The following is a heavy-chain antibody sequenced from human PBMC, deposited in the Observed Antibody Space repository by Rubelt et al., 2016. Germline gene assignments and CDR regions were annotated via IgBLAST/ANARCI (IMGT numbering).Heavy chain of an antibody. V-gene: IGHV3-23*04. CDR1: GFTFSSYA. Sequence: EVQLVESGGGLVQPGGSLRLSCAASGFTFSSYAMSWVRQAPGKGLEWVSAIRGSGGSTYYADSGKGRFTIDRDNSKNTRYMQRNSLRAEETAVYYWAKAIAVAEVIDYWGQGTLVTVSS. D-gene: IGHD6-19*01. CDR2: IRGSGGST. CDR3: AKAIAVAEVIDY. J-gene: IGHJ4*02.